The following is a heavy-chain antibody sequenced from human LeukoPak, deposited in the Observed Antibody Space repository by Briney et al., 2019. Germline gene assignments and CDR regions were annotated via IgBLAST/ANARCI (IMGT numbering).Heavy chain of an antibody. V-gene: IGHV3-74*01. CDR1: GFTFSSYW. D-gene: IGHD2-15*01. Sequence: GGSLSLSCAASGFTFSSYWMHWVRQAPEKGLVWVSRINSDGSNTSYADSVKGRFTISRDNAKNTLYLQMNSLRAEDTAVYYCARDRGAYCSGGSCYSRNWFDPWGQGTLVTVSS. CDR3: ARDRGAYCSGGSCYSRNWFDP. J-gene: IGHJ5*02. CDR2: INSDGSNT.